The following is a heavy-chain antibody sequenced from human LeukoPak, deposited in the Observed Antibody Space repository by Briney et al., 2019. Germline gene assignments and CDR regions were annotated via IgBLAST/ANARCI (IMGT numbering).Heavy chain of an antibody. J-gene: IGHJ6*03. CDR1: GFTFSSYG. D-gene: IGHD6-6*01. CDR3: ARDAYSSSWDYYYMDV. Sequence: GGSLRLSCAASGFTFSSYGMHWVRQAPGKGLEWVAVIWYDGSNKYYADSVKGRFTISRDNSKNTLYLQMNSLRAEDTAVYYCARDAYSSSWDYYYMDVWGKGTTVTVSS. V-gene: IGHV3-33*01. CDR2: IWYDGSNK.